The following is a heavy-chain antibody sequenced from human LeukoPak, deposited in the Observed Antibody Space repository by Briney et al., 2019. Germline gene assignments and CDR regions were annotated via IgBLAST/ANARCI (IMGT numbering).Heavy chain of an antibody. CDR3: AKGSTRDCGGDCVTDY. J-gene: IGHJ4*02. V-gene: IGHV1-18*01. CDR1: GYTFTSYG. Sequence: ASVKVSCKASGYTFTSYGISWVRQAPGQGLEWMGWISAYNGNTNYAQKLQGRVTMTTDTSTSTAYMELRSLRSDDTAVYYCAKGSTRDCGGDCVTDYWGQGTLVTVPS. D-gene: IGHD2-21*02. CDR2: ISAYNGNT.